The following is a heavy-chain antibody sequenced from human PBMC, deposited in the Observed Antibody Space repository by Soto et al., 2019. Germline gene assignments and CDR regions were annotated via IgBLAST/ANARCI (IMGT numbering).Heavy chain of an antibody. CDR3: ARLVRYFDWLGGNWFDP. CDR1: GYSFTSYW. J-gene: IGHJ5*02. D-gene: IGHD3-9*01. Sequence: GESLKISCQGSGYSFTSYWIGWVRQMPGKGLEWMGIIYPGDSDTRYSPSFQGQVTISADKSISTAYLQWSSLKASDTAMYYCARLVRYFDWLGGNWFDPWGQGTLVTVSS. V-gene: IGHV5-51*01. CDR2: IYPGDSDT.